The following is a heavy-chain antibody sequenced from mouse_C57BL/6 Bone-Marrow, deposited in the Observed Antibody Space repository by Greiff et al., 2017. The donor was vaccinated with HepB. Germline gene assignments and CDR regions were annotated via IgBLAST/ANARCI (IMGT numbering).Heavy chain of an antibody. CDR2: ISDGGSYT. V-gene: IGHV5-4*01. CDR3: ARDKKLQAY. J-gene: IGHJ3*01. CDR1: GFTFSSYA. Sequence: EVNVVESGGGLVKPGGSLKLSCAASGFTFSSYAMSWVRQTPEKRLEWVATISDGGSYTYYPDNVKGRFTISRDNAKNNLYLQMSHLKSEDTAMYYCARDKKLQAYWGQGTLVTVSA.